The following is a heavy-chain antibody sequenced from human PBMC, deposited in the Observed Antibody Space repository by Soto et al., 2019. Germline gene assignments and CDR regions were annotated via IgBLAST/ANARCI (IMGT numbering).Heavy chain of an antibody. Sequence: GGSLRLSCAASGFTFSSYNMNWVRQAPGKGLEWVSSISSSSSYIYYADSVKGRFTISRDNAKNTLYLQMSSLKSDDMAVYYYAREGAATANYGMDVWGQGTTVTVSS. D-gene: IGHD2-15*01. CDR2: ISSSSSYI. CDR3: AREGAATANYGMDV. V-gene: IGHV3-21*04. CDR1: GFTFSSYN. J-gene: IGHJ6*02.